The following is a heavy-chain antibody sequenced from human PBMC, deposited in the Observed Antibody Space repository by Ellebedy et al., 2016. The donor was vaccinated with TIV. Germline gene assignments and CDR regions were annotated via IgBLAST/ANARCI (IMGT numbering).Heavy chain of an antibody. V-gene: IGHV3-53*01. CDR2: IYSGETT. CDR3: ARATYYRFDP. Sequence: GESLKISCAASGLTVSNNYMTWVRQAPGKGLEWVSIIYSGETTYYADAVKGRFTISRDNSKNTLYLQMNSLRAEDTAVYYCARATYYRFDPWGQGTLVTVSS. D-gene: IGHD3-22*01. CDR1: GLTVSNNY. J-gene: IGHJ5*02.